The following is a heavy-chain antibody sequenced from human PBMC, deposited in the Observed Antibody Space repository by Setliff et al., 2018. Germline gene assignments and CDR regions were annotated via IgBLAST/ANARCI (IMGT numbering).Heavy chain of an antibody. CDR2: ISWNGGNM. Sequence: PWGSLRLSCAASGFTFDDYAMHWVRQTPGKGLEWVSGISWNGGNMDYADSVKGRFTISRDNAKNSLYLQMNSLRAADTALYYCAKDIVRYYFDTRGFDLWGRGTLVTVSS. J-gene: IGHJ2*01. V-gene: IGHV3-9*01. CDR1: GFTFDDYA. D-gene: IGHD3-22*01. CDR3: AKDIVRYYFDTRGFDL.